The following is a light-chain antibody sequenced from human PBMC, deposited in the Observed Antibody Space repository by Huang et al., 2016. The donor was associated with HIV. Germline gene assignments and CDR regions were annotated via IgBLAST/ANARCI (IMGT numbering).Light chain of an antibody. CDR2: GAS. J-gene: IGKJ3*01. Sequence: VMTQSPVTLSVSPGERVTLSCRASQNVSSDLAWYQQRPGHPPRLLMYGASTRATGLPARFSVSGSGTEFTLTISSLQSEDFAVYYCQQYNKWPLFTFGPGTKVDIK. CDR1: QNVSSD. CDR3: QQYNKWPLFT. V-gene: IGKV3-15*01.